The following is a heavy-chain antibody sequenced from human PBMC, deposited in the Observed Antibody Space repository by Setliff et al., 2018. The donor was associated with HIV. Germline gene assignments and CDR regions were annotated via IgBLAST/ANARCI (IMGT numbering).Heavy chain of an antibody. CDR3: ARHDSGGYYSLDY. CDR1: GGTFSSYA. D-gene: IGHD3-22*01. Sequence: GASVKVSCKASGGTFSSYAISWVRQAPGQGLEWMGGIIPIFGTANYAQKFQGRVTITTDESTSTAYMELSSVTAADTAVYYCARHDSGGYYSLDYWGQGTLVTVSS. V-gene: IGHV1-69*05. CDR2: IIPIFGTA. J-gene: IGHJ4*02.